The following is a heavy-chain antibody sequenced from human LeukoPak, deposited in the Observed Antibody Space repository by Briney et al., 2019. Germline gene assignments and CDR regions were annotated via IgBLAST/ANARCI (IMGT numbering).Heavy chain of an antibody. CDR1: GFPFSTYS. CDR3: ARGTVDGDY. V-gene: IGHV3-21*01. CDR2: IINSGTYI. Sequence: PGGSLRLSCVVSGFPFSTYSMNWVRQAPGXGLEWVSSIINSGTYIYYADSVKGRFTISRDNAKNSLYLQMNSLRAEDTAVYYCARGTVDGDYWGQGTLVTVSS. D-gene: IGHD4-11*01. J-gene: IGHJ4*02.